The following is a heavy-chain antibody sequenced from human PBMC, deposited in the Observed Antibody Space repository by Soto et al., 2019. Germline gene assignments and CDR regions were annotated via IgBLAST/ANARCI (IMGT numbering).Heavy chain of an antibody. D-gene: IGHD6-6*01. CDR2: IIPIFGTA. CDR1: GGTFSSYA. V-gene: IGHV1-69*01. J-gene: IGHJ6*02. CDR3: AREGPYSSSSKAYYGMDV. Sequence: QVQLVQSGAEVKKPGSSVKVSCKASGGTFSSYAISWVRQAPGQGLEWMGGIIPIFGTANYAQKFQGRVTITADESASTAYMELSSLRSEDTAVYYCAREGPYSSSSKAYYGMDVWGQGTTVTVSS.